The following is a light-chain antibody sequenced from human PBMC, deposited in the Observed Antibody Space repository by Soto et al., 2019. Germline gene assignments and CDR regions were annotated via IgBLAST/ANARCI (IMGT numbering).Light chain of an antibody. V-gene: IGLV2-11*01. CDR3: QSYDSSLSGSV. CDR1: SGDVGGHDF. J-gene: IGLJ2*01. CDR2: DVD. Sequence: QSVLTQPRSVSGSPGQSVTISCTGISGDVGGHDFVSWYQQHPGKAPKLILYDVDKRPSGVPDRFSGSRSGNTASLTISGLQADDEADYYCQSYDSSLSGSVFGGGTKLTVL.